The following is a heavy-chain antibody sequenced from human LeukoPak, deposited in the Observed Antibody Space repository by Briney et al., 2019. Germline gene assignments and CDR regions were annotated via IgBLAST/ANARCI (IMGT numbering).Heavy chain of an antibody. J-gene: IGHJ4*02. V-gene: IGHV1-46*01. D-gene: IGHD3-3*01. CDR1: GYTLTELS. Sequence: GASVKVSCKVSGYTLTELSMHWVRQAPGQGLEWMGIINPSGGSTSYAQKFQGRVTMTRDTSTSTVYMELSSLRSEDTAVYYCARVTIFGVAPHFDYWGQGTLVTVSS. CDR2: INPSGGST. CDR3: ARVTIFGVAPHFDY.